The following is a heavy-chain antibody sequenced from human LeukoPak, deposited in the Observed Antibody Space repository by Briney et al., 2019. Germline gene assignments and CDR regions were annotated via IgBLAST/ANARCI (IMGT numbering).Heavy chain of an antibody. CDR2: INPSGGRT. J-gene: IGHJ3*02. D-gene: IGHD6-13*01. CDR1: GYTFTRFY. Sequence: GASVKVSCKASGYTFTRFYMHWVRQAPGQGLEWMGIINPSGGRTSYAQKFQGRVTMTRDTSTSTVYMELSSLGSEDTAVYYCARGGIAASGAPDIWGQGTMVTVSS. V-gene: IGHV1-46*01. CDR3: ARGGIAASGAPDI.